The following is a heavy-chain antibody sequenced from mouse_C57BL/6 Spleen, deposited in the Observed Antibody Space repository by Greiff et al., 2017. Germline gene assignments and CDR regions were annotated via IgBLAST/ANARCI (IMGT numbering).Heavy chain of an antibody. V-gene: IGHV1-53*01. CDR2: ISPSNGGT. CDR1: GYTFTSYW. D-gene: IGHD1-1*01. CDR3: ARSDGSSWFAY. Sequence: QVQLQQPGTELVKPGASVKLSCKASGYTFTSYWMHWVKQRPGQGLEWIGNISPSNGGTNYNEKFKSKATMTVDKASGTAYMQLSSLTSEDSAVYYCARSDGSSWFAYWGQGTLVTVSA. J-gene: IGHJ3*01.